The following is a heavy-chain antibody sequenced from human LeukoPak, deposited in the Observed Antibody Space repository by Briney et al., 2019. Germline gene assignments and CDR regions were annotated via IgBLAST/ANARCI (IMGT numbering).Heavy chain of an antibody. V-gene: IGHV3-30-3*01. D-gene: IGHD5-18*01. Sequence: GGSLRLSCAASGFTFSSYAMHWVRQAPGKGLEWVPVISYDGSNKYYADSVKGRFTISRDNSKNTLYLQMNSLRAEDTAVYYCARALYGYGGWFDPWGQGTLVTVSS. CDR2: ISYDGSNK. CDR3: ARALYGYGGWFDP. CDR1: GFTFSSYA. J-gene: IGHJ5*02.